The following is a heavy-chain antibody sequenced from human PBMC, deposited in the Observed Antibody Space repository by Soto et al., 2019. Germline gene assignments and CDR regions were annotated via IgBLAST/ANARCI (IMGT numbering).Heavy chain of an antibody. Sequence: EVQLLESGGGMVEPRGSLKLSCAASGFSFGTYVMNWVRQAPGKGLEWVSGISGSGGRVYSADSVKGRFTISRDNSRNTLYLQMNSLRAEDTAIYYCAMTRLYDTGTNDYHRDVLDIWGQGTQVTVSS. CDR1: GFSFGTYV. V-gene: IGHV3-23*01. J-gene: IGHJ3*02. CDR3: AMTRLYDTGTNDYHRDVLDI. CDR2: ISGSGGRV. D-gene: IGHD3-22*01.